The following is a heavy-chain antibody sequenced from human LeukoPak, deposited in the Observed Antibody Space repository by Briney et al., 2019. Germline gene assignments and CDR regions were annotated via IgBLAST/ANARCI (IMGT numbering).Heavy chain of an antibody. CDR1: GYTFTSYA. V-gene: IGHV1-3*01. J-gene: IGHJ4*02. Sequence: ASVTVSCTASGYTFTSYAMHWVRQAPGQRLEWMGWISAGNGNTKYSQKFQGRVTITRDTSASTAYMELSSLRSEDTAVYYCARSGVTTMRLGYWGQGTLVTVSS. D-gene: IGHD5-12*01. CDR2: ISAGNGNT. CDR3: ARSGVTTMRLGY.